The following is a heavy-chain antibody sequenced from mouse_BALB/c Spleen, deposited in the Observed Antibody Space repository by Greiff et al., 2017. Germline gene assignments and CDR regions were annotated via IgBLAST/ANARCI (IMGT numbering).Heavy chain of an antibody. Sequence: QVQLKESGAELMKPGASVKISCKATGYTFSSYWIEWVKQRPGHGLEWIGEILPGSGSTNYNEKFKGKATFTADTSSNTAYMQLSSLTSEDSAVYYCARRGSLYYRYEAYWGQGTLVTVSA. CDR3: ARRGSLYYRYEAY. CDR1: GYTFSSYW. V-gene: IGHV1-9*01. CDR2: ILPGSGST. J-gene: IGHJ3*01. D-gene: IGHD2-14*01.